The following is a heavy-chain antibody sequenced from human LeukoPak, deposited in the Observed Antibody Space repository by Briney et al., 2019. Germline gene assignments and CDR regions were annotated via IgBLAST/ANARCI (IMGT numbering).Heavy chain of an antibody. D-gene: IGHD6-13*01. CDR1: GYTFTSYY. J-gene: IGHJ4*02. Sequence: ASVKVFCKSSGYTFTSYYMHWVRQAPGQGLEWMGIINPSGGSTSYAQKFQGRVTMTRDTSTSTVYMELSSLRSEDTAVYYCARDGAAAVSTFDYWGQGTLVTVSS. CDR2: INPSGGST. V-gene: IGHV1-46*01. CDR3: ARDGAAAVSTFDY.